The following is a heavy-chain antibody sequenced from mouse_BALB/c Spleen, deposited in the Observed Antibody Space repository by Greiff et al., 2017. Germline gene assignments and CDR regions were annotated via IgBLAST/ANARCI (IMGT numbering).Heavy chain of an antibody. V-gene: IGHV5-6-3*01. CDR2: INSNGGST. J-gene: IGHJ3*01. Sequence: EVQVVESGGGLVQPGGSLKLSCAASGFTFSSYGMSWVRQTPDKRLELVATINSNGGSTYYPDSVKGRFTISRDNAKNTLYLQMSSLKSEDTAMYYCAREEYGNPAWFAYWGQGTLVTVSA. CDR1: GFTFSSYG. CDR3: AREEYGNPAWFAY. D-gene: IGHD2-10*02.